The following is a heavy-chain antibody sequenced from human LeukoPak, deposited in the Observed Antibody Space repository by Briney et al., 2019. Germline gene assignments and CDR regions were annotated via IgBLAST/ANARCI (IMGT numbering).Heavy chain of an antibody. CDR2: ISSSSSYI. J-gene: IGHJ3*02. D-gene: IGHD4-17*01. CDR1: GFTFSSYS. V-gene: IGHV3-21*01. Sequence: GGSLRLSCAASGFTFSSYSMNWVRQAPGKGLEWVSSISSSSSYIYYADSVKGRFTISRDNAKNSLYLQMNSLRAEDTAVYYCARDRPSTVTTLRHGAFDIWGQGTMVTVSS. CDR3: ARDRPSTVTTLRHGAFDI.